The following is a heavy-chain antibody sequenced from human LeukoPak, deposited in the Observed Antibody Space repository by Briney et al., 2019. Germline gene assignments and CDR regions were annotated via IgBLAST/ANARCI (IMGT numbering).Heavy chain of an antibody. CDR1: GFTFSSYS. CDR3: ARDLGVFRY. V-gene: IGHV3-21*01. CDR2: ISRSSSYI. D-gene: IGHD6-13*01. Sequence: GGSLRLSCAASGFTFSSYSMNWVRQAPGKGLEWVSSISRSSSYIYYADSVKGRFTISRDNAKNSLYLQMNSLRAEDTAVYYCARDLGVFRYWGQGTLVTVSS. J-gene: IGHJ4*02.